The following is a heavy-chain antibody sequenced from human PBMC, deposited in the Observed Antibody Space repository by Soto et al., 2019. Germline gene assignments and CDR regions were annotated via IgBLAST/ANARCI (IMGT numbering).Heavy chain of an antibody. D-gene: IGHD6-19*01. V-gene: IGHV3-33*01. CDR1: GFTFSSYG. Sequence: QVQLVESGGGVVQPGRSLRLSCAASGFTFSSYGMHWVRQAPGKGLEWVAVIWYDGSNKYYADSVKGRFTISRDNSKNTRDRKMNALGAEDRAVYYWARKPVADCGMAVWGQGTRVPVSS. J-gene: IGHJ6*02. CDR2: IWYDGSNK. CDR3: ARKPVADCGMAV.